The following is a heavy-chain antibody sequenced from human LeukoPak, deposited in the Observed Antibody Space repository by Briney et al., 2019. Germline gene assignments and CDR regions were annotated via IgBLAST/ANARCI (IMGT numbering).Heavy chain of an antibody. V-gene: IGHV4-34*01. CDR1: GGSFSGYY. D-gene: IGHD3-10*01. CDR2: INHSGST. CDR3: ASRVYGLGSFNY. Sequence: SETLSLTCAVYGGSFSGYYWSWIRQPPGKGLEWIGEINHSGSTNYNPSLKSRVTISVDTSKNQFSLKVSSVTAADTAVYYCASRVYGLGSFNYWGQGTLVTVSS. J-gene: IGHJ4*01.